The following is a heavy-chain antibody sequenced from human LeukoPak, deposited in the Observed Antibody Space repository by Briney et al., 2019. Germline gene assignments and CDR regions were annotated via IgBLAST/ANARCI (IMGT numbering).Heavy chain of an antibody. J-gene: IGHJ4*02. D-gene: IGHD3-22*01. CDR3: ARSSSGYSL. Sequence: GGSLRLSCAASGFTFDDYGMSWVRQAPGKGLEWVSGINWNGRTTGYADSVKGLFTISRDNAKSSLYLQMNSLRAEDTALYYCARSSSGYSLWGQGTVVTVSS. CDR1: GFTFDDYG. V-gene: IGHV3-20*04. CDR2: INWNGRTT.